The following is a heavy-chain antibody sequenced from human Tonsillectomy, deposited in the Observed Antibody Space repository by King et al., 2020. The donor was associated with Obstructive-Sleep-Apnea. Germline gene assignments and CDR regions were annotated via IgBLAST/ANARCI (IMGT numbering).Heavy chain of an antibody. CDR2: MYYSGST. J-gene: IGHJ4*02. D-gene: IGHD5-18*01. Sequence: QLQESGPGLVKPSETLSLTCTVSGGSISSSSYFWGWIRQPPGKGLEWIGSMYYSGSTYYNQSLKSRVTISVDTSKNQFSLKLSSVTAADTAVYYCAKVGYSYGDSFDYWGQGTLVTVSS. CDR3: AKVGYSYGDSFDY. CDR1: GGSISSSSYF. V-gene: IGHV4-39*07.